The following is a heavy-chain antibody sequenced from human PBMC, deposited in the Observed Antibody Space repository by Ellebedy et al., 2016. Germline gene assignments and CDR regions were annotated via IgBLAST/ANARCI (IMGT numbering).Heavy chain of an antibody. CDR2: INHSGST. Sequence: SQTLSLTXXVYGGSFRDYYWTWIRQPPGKGLEWIGEINHSGSTNYSPSLKSRVTLSVDTSKSQFSLKLSSVTAADTAVYYCARLDFWRSADSWGQGTLVTVSS. CDR1: GGSFRDYY. J-gene: IGHJ5*01. V-gene: IGHV4-34*01. CDR3: ARLDFWRSADS. D-gene: IGHD3-3*01.